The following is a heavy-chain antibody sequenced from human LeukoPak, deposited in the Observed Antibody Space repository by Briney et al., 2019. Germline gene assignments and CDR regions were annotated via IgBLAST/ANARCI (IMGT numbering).Heavy chain of an antibody. CDR2: ISGSGGST. D-gene: IGHD6-19*01. J-gene: IGHJ3*02. CDR1: GFTLSSYA. V-gene: IGHV3-23*01. CDR3: AKDGFYSSGWYDAFDI. Sequence: GGSLRLSCAASGFTLSSYAMSWVRQAPGKGLEWVSAISGSGGSTYYADSVKGRFTISRDNSKNTLYLQMNSLRAEDTAVYYCAKDGFYSSGWYDAFDIWGQGTMVTVSS.